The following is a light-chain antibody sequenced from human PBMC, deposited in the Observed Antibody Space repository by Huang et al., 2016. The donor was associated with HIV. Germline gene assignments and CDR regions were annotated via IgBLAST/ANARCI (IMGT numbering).Light chain of an antibody. V-gene: IGKV3-11*01. CDR1: QSVSSY. J-gene: IGKJ3*01. CDR2: DAS. Sequence: EIVLTQSPATLALSPGESATLSCRASQSVSSYLAWYKHKPGQAPRLLIYDASNRAVGIPARFSGSGSGTDFTLTISGLEPEDFAVYYCQQRSKWPPVFTFGPGTKVHVK. CDR3: QQRSKWPPVFT.